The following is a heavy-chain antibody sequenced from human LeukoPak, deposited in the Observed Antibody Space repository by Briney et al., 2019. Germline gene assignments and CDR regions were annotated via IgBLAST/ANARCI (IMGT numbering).Heavy chain of an antibody. D-gene: IGHD2-15*01. J-gene: IGHJ4*02. CDR2: ISYDGSNK. CDR3: AKEKSWGKVVVAATSIFDY. V-gene: IGHV3-30*04. Sequence: GGSLRLSCAASGFTFSSYAMHWVRQAPGKGLEWVAVISYDGSNKYYADSVKGRFTISRDNSKNTLYLQMNSLRAEDTAVYYCAKEKSWGKVVVAATSIFDYWGQGTLVTVSS. CDR1: GFTFSSYA.